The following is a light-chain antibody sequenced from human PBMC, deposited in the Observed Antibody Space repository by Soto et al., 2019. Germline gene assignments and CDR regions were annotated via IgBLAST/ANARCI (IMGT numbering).Light chain of an antibody. J-gene: IGLJ1*01. CDR2: EVS. V-gene: IGLV2-8*01. CDR1: SSDVGGYKY. Sequence: QSALTQPPSASGSPGQSVTISCTGTSSDVGGYKYVSWYQQHPGKAPKLMIYEVSKRPSGVPDRFSGSKSGTSASLAITGLQAEDEGDYYCQSYDSTLSARYVFGTGTKVTVL. CDR3: QSYDSTLSARYV.